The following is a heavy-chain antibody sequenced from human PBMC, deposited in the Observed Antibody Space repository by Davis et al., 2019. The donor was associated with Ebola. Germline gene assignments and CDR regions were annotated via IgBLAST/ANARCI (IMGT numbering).Heavy chain of an antibody. D-gene: IGHD1-26*01. J-gene: IGHJ4*02. CDR1: GFTFSSYT. CDR3: AKYIMVGASRFFDY. Sequence: PGGSLRLSCAASGFTFSSYTMNWVRQAPGKGLEWVSTISDGGRNIHYADSVKGRFTISRDNSKNTLYLQMNSLRAKDTAIYYCAKYIMVGASRFFDYWGQGTLVTVSS. V-gene: IGHV3-23*01. CDR2: ISDGGRNI.